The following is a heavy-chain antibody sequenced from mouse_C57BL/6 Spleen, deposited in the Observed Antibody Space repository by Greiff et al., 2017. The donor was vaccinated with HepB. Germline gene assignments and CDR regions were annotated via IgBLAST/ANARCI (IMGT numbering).Heavy chain of an antibody. CDR2: INPNNGGT. CDR1: GYTFTDYN. CDR3: ARIYYDYDAWFAY. J-gene: IGHJ3*01. V-gene: IGHV1-18*01. Sequence: EVQLQQSGPELVKPGASVKIPCKASGYTFTDYNMDWVKQSHGKSLEWIGDINPNNGGTIYNQKFKGKATLTVDKSFSTAYMELRSLTSEDTAVYYCARIYYDYDAWFAYWGQGTLVTVSA. D-gene: IGHD2-4*01.